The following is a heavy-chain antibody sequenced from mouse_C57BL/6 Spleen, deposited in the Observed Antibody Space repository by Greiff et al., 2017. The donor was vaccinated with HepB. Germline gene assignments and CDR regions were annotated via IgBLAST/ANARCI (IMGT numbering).Heavy chain of an antibody. J-gene: IGHJ3*01. Sequence: QVQLQQPGAELVKPGASVKVSCKASGYTFTSYWMHWVKQRPGQGLEWIGRIHPSDSDTNYNQKFKGKATLTVDKSSSTAYMQISILTSEDSAVYYDAILTGTRGTAYWGQGTLVTVSA. V-gene: IGHV1-74*01. CDR1: GYTFTSYW. CDR3: AILTGTRGTAY. D-gene: IGHD4-1*01. CDR2: IHPSDSDT.